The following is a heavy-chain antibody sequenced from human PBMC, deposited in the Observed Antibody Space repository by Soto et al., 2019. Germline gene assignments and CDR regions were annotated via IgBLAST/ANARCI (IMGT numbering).Heavy chain of an antibody. CDR2: ITSDGKSK. J-gene: IGHJ5*02. CDR1: GFNFSNHW. V-gene: IGHV3-74*01. CDR3: ARESGDWPLNWFDP. Sequence: PGGSLRLSCAASGFNFSNHWMHWVRQRPAEGLVWVSRITSDGKSKAYAESVKGRFAISRDNAKNTLHLQMNGLTAEDTAVYYCARESGDWPLNWFDPWGQGTLVTVSS. D-gene: IGHD2-21*02.